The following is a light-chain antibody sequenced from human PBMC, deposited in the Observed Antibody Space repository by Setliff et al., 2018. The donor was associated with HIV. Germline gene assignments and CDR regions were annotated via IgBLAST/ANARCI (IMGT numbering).Light chain of an antibody. V-gene: IGLV2-23*02. Sequence: QSALAQPASVSGSPGQSITISCTATSSDVGSYNLVSWYQQRPGKAPKLIMYEVTKWPSGISDRFSGSKSGNTASLTISGRQADDEADYYCCSYGSSDTFVFGTGTKATV. CDR1: SSDVGSYNL. CDR2: EVT. CDR3: CSYGSSDTFV. J-gene: IGLJ1*01.